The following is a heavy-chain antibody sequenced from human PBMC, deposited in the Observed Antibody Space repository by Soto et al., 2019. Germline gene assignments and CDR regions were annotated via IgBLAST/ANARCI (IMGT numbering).Heavy chain of an antibody. D-gene: IGHD3-10*01. J-gene: IGHJ6*02. Sequence: SETLSLTCTVSGGSISSGGYYWSWIRQHPGKGLEWIGYIYYSGSTYYNPSLKSRVTISVDTSKNQFSLKLSSATAVDTAVYYCAREAYGSGSYYYYYYGMDVWGQGTTVTVSS. CDR1: GGSISSGGYY. CDR2: IYYSGST. CDR3: AREAYGSGSYYYYYYGMDV. V-gene: IGHV4-31*03.